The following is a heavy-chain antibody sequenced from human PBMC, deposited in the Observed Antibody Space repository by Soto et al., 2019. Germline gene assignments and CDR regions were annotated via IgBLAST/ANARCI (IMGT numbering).Heavy chain of an antibody. CDR1: GFTFSGHY. CDR2: IRNKPNGHTT. CDR3: STTVITAPLFEY. V-gene: IGHV3-72*01. Sequence: GGSLRLSCEGSGFTFSGHYMDWVRQAPGKGLEWLGRIRNKPNGHTTAYAASVKGRFTISRDDSKNLVYLQMNSLKSEDTALYCCSTTVITAPLFEYWGQGTLVTVSS. D-gene: IGHD2-21*02. J-gene: IGHJ4*02.